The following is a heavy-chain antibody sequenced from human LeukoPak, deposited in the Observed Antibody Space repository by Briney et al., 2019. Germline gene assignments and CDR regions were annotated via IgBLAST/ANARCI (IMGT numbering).Heavy chain of an antibody. V-gene: IGHV3-33*08. J-gene: IGHJ6*02. Sequence: PGGSLRLSCAASGFTFSSYGMHWVRQAPGKGLEWVAVIWYDGSNKYYADSVKGRFTISRDNSKNTLYLQMNSLRAEDTAVYYCARDPTYDFWSGPYGMDVWGQGTTVTVSS. D-gene: IGHD3-3*01. CDR3: ARDPTYDFWSGPYGMDV. CDR2: IWYDGSNK. CDR1: GFTFSSYG.